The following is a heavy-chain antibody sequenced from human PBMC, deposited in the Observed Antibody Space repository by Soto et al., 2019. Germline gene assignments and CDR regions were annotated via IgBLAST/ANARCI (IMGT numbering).Heavy chain of an antibody. D-gene: IGHD6-19*01. V-gene: IGHV3-33*01. Sequence: QIQLVESGGGVVQPGRSLRLSCTASGFTFNSYGFNWVRQAPGKGLEGVAVIWYDGNTKYYADSVKGRFTISRDNLRSTVYLQMNSLTAEDTAVYYCARPLVAPVAGPYYYGMDVWGKGTTVTVSS. CDR1: GFTFNSYG. CDR3: ARPLVAPVAGPYYYGMDV. CDR2: IWYDGNTK. J-gene: IGHJ6*04.